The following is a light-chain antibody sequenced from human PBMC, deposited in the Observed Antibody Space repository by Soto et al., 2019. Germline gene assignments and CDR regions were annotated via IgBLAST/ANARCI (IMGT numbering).Light chain of an antibody. V-gene: IGKV3-15*01. CDR1: QSVNSS. CDR2: GAS. J-gene: IGKJ5*01. Sequence: EIMMTQSPPTLSVSPGERATLSCGASQSVNSSLAWYQQRPGQAPRLLTYGASTRATGTPARFSGSGSGTEFTLTISSLQSEDFAVYYCQQYKNWPPITFGQGTRLEIK. CDR3: QQYKNWPPIT.